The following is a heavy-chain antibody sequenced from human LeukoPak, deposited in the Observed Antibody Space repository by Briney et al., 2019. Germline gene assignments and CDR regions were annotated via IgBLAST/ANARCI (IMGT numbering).Heavy chain of an antibody. CDR3: ARGPYYDYVWGSYRSFVLDY. CDR2: IKQDGSEK. CDR1: GFTFSSYW. J-gene: IGHJ4*02. V-gene: IGHV3-7*01. D-gene: IGHD3-16*02. Sequence: GGSLRLSCAASGFTFSSYWMSWVRQAPGKGLEWVANIKQDGSEKYYVDSVKGRFTISRDNAKNSLYLQMNSLRAEDTAVYYCARGPYYDYVWGSYRSFVLDYWGQGTLVTVSS.